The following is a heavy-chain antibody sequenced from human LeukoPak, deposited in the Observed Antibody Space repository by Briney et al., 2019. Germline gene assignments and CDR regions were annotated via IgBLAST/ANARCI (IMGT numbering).Heavy chain of an antibody. CDR1: GGSFSGYY. V-gene: IGHV4-34*01. D-gene: IGHD2-2*01. CDR3: ARELNCSSTSCYLVDY. CDR2: NNHSGGT. J-gene: IGHJ4*02. Sequence: PSETLSLTCAVYGGSFSGYYWSWIRQPPGKGLEWIGENNHSGGTNYNPSLKSRVTISVDTSKNQFSLKLSSVTAADTAVYYCARELNCSSTSCYLVDYWGQGTLVTVSS.